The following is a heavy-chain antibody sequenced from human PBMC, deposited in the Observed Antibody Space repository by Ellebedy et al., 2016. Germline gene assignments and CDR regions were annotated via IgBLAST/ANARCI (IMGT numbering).Heavy chain of an antibody. D-gene: IGHD1-1*01. CDR2: ISSSSSYI. V-gene: IGHV3-21*01. J-gene: IGHJ4*02. CDR1: GLTFSNAW. Sequence: GESLKISCAASGLTFSNAWMSWVRQAPGKGLEWVSSISSSSSYIYYADSVKGRFTISRDNAKNSLYLQMNSLRAEDTAVYYCARESTGTDYWGQGTLVTVSS. CDR3: ARESTGTDY.